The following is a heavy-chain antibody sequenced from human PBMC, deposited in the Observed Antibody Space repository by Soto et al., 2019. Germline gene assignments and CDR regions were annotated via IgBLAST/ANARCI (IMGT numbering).Heavy chain of an antibody. CDR2: IYYSGGT. CDR3: AKGGGSYFFDS. CDR1: GGSLSSSNW. V-gene: IGHV4-4*02. J-gene: IGHJ4*02. Sequence: SETLSLTCVVSGGSLSSSNWWSWVRQPPGKRLEWIGEIYYSGGTNYNPSLESRVTMSVDPSKNQFSLTLTSLTAADTAVYYCAKGGGSYFFDSWGQGTLVTVS. D-gene: IGHD3-10*01.